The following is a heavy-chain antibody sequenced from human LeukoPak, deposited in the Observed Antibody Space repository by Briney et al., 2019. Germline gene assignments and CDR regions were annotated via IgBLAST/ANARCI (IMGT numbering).Heavy chain of an antibody. V-gene: IGHV3-30*18. J-gene: IGHJ1*01. Sequence: SGGSLRLSCAASGFTFSSYGMHWVRQAPGKGLEWVAVISYDGSNKYYADFVKGRFTISRDNSKNTLYLQMNSLRAEDTAVYYCAKDPEVLHWGQGTLVTVSS. CDR3: AKDPEVLH. CDR2: ISYDGSNK. CDR1: GFTFSSYG.